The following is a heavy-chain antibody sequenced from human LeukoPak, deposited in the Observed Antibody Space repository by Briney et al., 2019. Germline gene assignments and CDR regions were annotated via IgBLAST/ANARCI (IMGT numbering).Heavy chain of an antibody. D-gene: IGHD2-2*01. Sequence: PSGGSLRLSCAASGFTFSSYAMSWVRQAPGKGLEWVSAISGSGGSTYYADSVKGRFTISRDNSKNTLYLQMNSLRAEDTAVYYCAKVVPAARGYYYYMDVWGKGTTVTVSS. CDR3: AKVVPAARGYYYYMDV. V-gene: IGHV3-23*01. J-gene: IGHJ6*03. CDR2: ISGSGGST. CDR1: GFTFSSYA.